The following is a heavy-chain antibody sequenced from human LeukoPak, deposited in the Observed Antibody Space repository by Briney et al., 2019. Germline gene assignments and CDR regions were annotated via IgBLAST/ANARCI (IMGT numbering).Heavy chain of an antibody. CDR3: ARSGYSYADDAFDI. J-gene: IGHJ3*02. V-gene: IGHV1-69*04. CDR2: IIPILGIA. D-gene: IGHD5-18*01. Sequence: SVKVSCKASGGTFSSYAISWVRQAPGQGLEWMGRIIPILGIANYAQKFQGRVTITADKSTSTAYMELSSLRSEDTAVYYCARSGYSYADDAFDIWGQGTMVTVSS. CDR1: GGTFSSYA.